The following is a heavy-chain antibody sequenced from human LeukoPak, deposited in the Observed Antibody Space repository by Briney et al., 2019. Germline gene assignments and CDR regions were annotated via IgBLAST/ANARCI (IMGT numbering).Heavy chain of an antibody. CDR1: GGSTGSDY. Sequence: PSETLSLTCTVSGGSTGSDYWSWIRQPPGKGLEWIAYVYYSGVTSYNPSLKSRVAISIDTSKNQFSLNLTSVTAADTAVYYCARLSLHCSGGSCYRGAFDSWGQGTLVTVS. CDR3: ARLSLHCSGGSCYRGAFDS. V-gene: IGHV4-59*08. D-gene: IGHD2-15*01. CDR2: VYYSGVT. J-gene: IGHJ4*02.